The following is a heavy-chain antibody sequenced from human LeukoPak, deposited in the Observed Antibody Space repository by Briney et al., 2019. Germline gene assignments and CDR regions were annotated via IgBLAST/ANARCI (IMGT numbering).Heavy chain of an antibody. CDR3: ARGSHGEHDS. CDR2: IDRSGGST. CDR1: GFSFNVYA. J-gene: IGHJ5*01. D-gene: IGHD4-17*01. V-gene: IGHV3-23*01. Sequence: GGSLRLSCAASGFSFNVYAMSWVRQAPGKGLEWVAAIDRSGGSTFYADSVKGRFTISKDNSKNTLYLQINSLRVDDTAIYYCARGSHGEHDSWGQGTLVTVSS.